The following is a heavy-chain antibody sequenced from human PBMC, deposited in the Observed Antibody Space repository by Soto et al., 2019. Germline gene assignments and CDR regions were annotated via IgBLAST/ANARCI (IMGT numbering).Heavy chain of an antibody. J-gene: IGHJ6*02. Sequence: ASVKVSCKASGGTFSSYAISWVRQAPGQGLEWMGGIIPIFGTANYAQKFQGRVTITADESTSTAYMELSSQKTEDTAVYYWAIQRWCRGPYGMDIWGQGTTVTVSS. CDR2: IIPIFGTA. CDR1: GGTFSSYA. D-gene: IGHD2-8*01. CDR3: AIQRWCRGPYGMDI. V-gene: IGHV1-69*13.